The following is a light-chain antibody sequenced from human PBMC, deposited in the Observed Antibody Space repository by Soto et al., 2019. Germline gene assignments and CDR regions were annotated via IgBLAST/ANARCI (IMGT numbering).Light chain of an antibody. Sequence: EIVMTQSPATLSLSPGERAALSCRAIQSINSELAWYQQKPGQPPRLLISGASTRATGVPARFTGSESGSEFTLTISGLQSEDFAVYYCQQGHNWPLTFVQGTRLEI. CDR3: QQGHNWPLT. V-gene: IGKV3-15*01. J-gene: IGKJ2*01. CDR1: QSINSE. CDR2: GAS.